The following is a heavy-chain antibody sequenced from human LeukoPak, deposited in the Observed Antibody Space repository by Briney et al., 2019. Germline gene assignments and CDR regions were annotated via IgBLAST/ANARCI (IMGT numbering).Heavy chain of an antibody. Sequence: SVKVSCKSSGGTFSSYAISWVRQAPGQGLEWMGGIIPMFRTANYAQKFQGRVTITADESTSTAYMELSSLRSEGTAVYYCARRVRRGVSHPPHYYYYYAMDVWGKGTTITVSA. J-gene: IGHJ6*04. CDR1: GGTFSSYA. V-gene: IGHV1-69*01. CDR2: IIPMFRTA. D-gene: IGHD3-10*01. CDR3: ARRVRRGVSHPPHYYYYYAMDV.